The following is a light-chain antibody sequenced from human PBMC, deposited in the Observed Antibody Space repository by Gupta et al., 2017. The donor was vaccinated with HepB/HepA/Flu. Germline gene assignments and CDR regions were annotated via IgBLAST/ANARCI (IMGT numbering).Light chain of an antibody. V-gene: IGKV2-30*01. CDR2: RVS. Sequence: AMTQSPLSLPVTLGPPASISCSSSQSLVYRDRNTFFNWFQQKPGQSPRLLIFRVSRRATGVPDRFSGSGSGTDFTLTISRLEAEDFAVYYCKQDGHSPWTFGQGTKVEIK. CDR1: QSLVYRDRNTF. CDR3: KQDGHSPWT. J-gene: IGKJ1*01.